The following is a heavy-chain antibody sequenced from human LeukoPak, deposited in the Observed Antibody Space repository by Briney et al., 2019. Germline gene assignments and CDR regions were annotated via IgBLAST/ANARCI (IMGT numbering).Heavy chain of an antibody. CDR1: GFTFDDYA. Sequence: PGGSLRLSCAASGFTFDDYAMRWVRQAPGKGLEWVSGISWNSGSIGYADSVKGRFTISRDNAKNSLYLQMNSLRAEDTALYYCAKVGRGYYDSSGYYEEWFDPWGQGTLVTVSS. J-gene: IGHJ5*02. CDR3: AKVGRGYYDSSGYYEEWFDP. D-gene: IGHD3-22*01. V-gene: IGHV3-9*01. CDR2: ISWNSGSI.